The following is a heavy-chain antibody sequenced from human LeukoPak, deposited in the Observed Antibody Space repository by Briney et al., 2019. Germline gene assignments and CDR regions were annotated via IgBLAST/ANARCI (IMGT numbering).Heavy chain of an antibody. CDR3: ARGGESGYDT. CDR1: GGSISSSSNY. V-gene: IGHV4-39*01. CDR2: IYSTGNT. J-gene: IGHJ5*02. Sequence: SETLSLTCTVSGGSISSSSNYWGWSRQPPGKGLEWIGTIYSTGNTYYNPSLKSRLTISVDTSKNQFSLKLSSVTAADTAVYYCARGGESGYDTWGQGSLVTVSS. D-gene: IGHD5-12*01.